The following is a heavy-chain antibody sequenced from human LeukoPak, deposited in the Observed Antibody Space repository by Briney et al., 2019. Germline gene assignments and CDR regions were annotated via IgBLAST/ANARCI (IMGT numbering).Heavy chain of an antibody. J-gene: IGHJ4*02. D-gene: IGHD5-24*01. CDR1: DSSFSSAW. CDR3: AKEGRSLQTY. CDR2: IKEDGTET. Sequence: GGSLRLSCAASDSSFSSAWMNWVRLAPGKGLEWVANIKEDGTETYYVDSVKGRFTISRDNAKNSLYLQMNSLRVEDTAVYYCAKEGRSLQTYWGQGTLVTVSS. V-gene: IGHV3-7*03.